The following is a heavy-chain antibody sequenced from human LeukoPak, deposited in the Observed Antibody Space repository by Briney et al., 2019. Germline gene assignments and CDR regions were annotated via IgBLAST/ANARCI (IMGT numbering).Heavy chain of an antibody. V-gene: IGHV4-39*02. CDR1: GGSISSRSYY. J-gene: IGHJ5*02. D-gene: IGHD3-10*01. CDR3: ARDLWFGEYNWFDP. Sequence: SETLSLTCTVSGGSISSRSYYWGWIRQPPGKGLEWIGSMYCSGNTYYNPSLKSRVTISVDTSKNQFSLKLSSVTAADTAVYYCARDLWFGEYNWFDPWGQGTLVTVSS. CDR2: MYCSGNT.